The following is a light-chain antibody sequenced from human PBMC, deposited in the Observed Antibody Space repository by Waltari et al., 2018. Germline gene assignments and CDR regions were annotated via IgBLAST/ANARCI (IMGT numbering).Light chain of an antibody. J-gene: IGLJ1*01. CDR2: SND. CDR1: SSNIGRNT. CDR3: AAWDDSLNAYV. Sequence: QSVVTQPPSRSGAPGQRVTIFCSGGSSNIGRNTVNWYQHVPGPAPKLLIYSNDQRPSGGPDRVSGSKSDTSASLAIGGLRSEDEADYYCAAWDDSLNAYVFGSGTRAAVL. V-gene: IGLV1-44*01.